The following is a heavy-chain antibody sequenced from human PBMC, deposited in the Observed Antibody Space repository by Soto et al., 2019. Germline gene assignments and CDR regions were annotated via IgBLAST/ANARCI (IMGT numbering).Heavy chain of an antibody. Sequence: ASVKVSCKASGYTLTSYYMHWVRQAPGQGLEWMGIINPSGGSTSYAQKFQGRVTMTRDTSTSTVYMELSSLRSEDTAVYYCARVGICSGGSYPFDYWGQGTLVTVS. CDR2: INPSGGST. CDR3: ARVGICSGGSYPFDY. CDR1: GYTLTSYY. V-gene: IGHV1-46*03. D-gene: IGHD2-15*01. J-gene: IGHJ4*02.